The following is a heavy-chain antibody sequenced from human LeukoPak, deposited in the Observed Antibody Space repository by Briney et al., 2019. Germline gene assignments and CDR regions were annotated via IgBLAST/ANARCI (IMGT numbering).Heavy chain of an antibody. V-gene: IGHV3-23*01. CDR2: TSAGT. CDR1: GFTFNSYA. J-gene: IGHJ2*01. CDR3: ARDPSCGGDCYSGRYFDL. D-gene: IGHD2-21*02. Sequence: GGSLRLSCAASGFTFNSYAMSWVRQAPGKGLEWVSATSAGTYYADSVKGRFTISRDNSKNTLYLEMNSLRAEDTAIYYCARDPSCGGDCYSGRYFDLWGRGTLVTVSS.